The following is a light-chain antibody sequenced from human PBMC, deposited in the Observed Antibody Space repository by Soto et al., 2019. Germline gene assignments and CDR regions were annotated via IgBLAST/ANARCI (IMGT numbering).Light chain of an antibody. V-gene: IGLV1-40*01. CDR1: SSNIGAGYD. Sequence: QSVLTQPPSVSGAPGQRVTISCTGSSSNIGAGYDVHWYQQLPGTAPKLLIYGNSNRPSGVPDRFSGSKSGTSASLAITGGRADDEADYYCHSYDSSLRGWVFGGGTKLTVL. J-gene: IGLJ3*02. CDR3: HSYDSSLRGWV. CDR2: GNS.